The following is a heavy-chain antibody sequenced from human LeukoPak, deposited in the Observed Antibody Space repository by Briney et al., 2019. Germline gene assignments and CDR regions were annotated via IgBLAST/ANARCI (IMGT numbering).Heavy chain of an antibody. CDR3: AKEDSSGWYGVVYNWFDP. CDR1: GFTFDDYA. Sequence: GGSLRLSCAASGFTFDDYAISWVRQAPEKGLEWVATISCNGGDTYNVDSVNGRFTISRDDSNNTLYLQMNSLRAEDTAVYYCAKEDSSGWYGVVYNWFDPWGQGTLVTVSS. V-gene: IGHV3-23*01. J-gene: IGHJ5*02. D-gene: IGHD6-19*01. CDR2: ISCNGGDT.